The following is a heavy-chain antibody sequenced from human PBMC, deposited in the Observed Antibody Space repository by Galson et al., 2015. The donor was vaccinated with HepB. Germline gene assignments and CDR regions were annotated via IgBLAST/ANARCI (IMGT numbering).Heavy chain of an antibody. CDR3: STVNRGGDY. D-gene: IGHD1/OR15-1a*01. V-gene: IGHV3-15*01. CDR2: IKSDADGGTT. J-gene: IGHJ4*02. CDR1: GFTFSNDW. Sequence: SLRLSCAASGFTFSNDWMSWVRQAPGKGLEWVGRIKSDADGGTTEYAAPVKGRFTIARDDNKNTLYLQMNSLKTGDTAVYYCSTVNRGGDYWGQVTLVTASS.